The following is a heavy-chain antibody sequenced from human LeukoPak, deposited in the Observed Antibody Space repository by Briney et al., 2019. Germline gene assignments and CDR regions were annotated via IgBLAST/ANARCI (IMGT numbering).Heavy chain of an antibody. J-gene: IGHJ2*01. Sequence: SETLSLTCTVSGGSISSGSYYWSWIRQPAGTGLEWIGRIYTSGSTNYNPSLKSRVTISVDTSKNQFSLKLSSVTAADTAVYYCARDASDYDTLGWPRDWYFDLWGRGTLVTVSS. CDR1: GGSISSGSYY. V-gene: IGHV4-61*02. CDR3: ARDASDYDTLGWPRDWYFDL. CDR2: IYTSGST. D-gene: IGHD3-9*01.